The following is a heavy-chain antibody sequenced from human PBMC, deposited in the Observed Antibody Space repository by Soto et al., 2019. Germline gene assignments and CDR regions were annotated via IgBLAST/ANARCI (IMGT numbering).Heavy chain of an antibody. CDR2: IYYSGST. CDR1: GGSISSYY. CDR3: ARRGYSYGTYYFDY. J-gene: IGHJ4*02. V-gene: IGHV4-59*08. Sequence: PSETLSLTCTVSGGSISSYYWSWIRQSPGKGLEWIGYIYYSGSTNYNPSLKSRVTISIDTSKNQFSLKLSSVTAADTAVYYCARRGYSYGTYYFDYWGQGTLVTVSS. D-gene: IGHD5-18*01.